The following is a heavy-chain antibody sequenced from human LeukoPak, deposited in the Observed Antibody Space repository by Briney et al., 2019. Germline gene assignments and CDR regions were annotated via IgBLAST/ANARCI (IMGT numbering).Heavy chain of an antibody. CDR2: ISSCSSYI. J-gene: IGHJ6*02. CDR3: ARDPPHYDFWSGYYTEDHYYYYYGMDV. Sequence: GRSLRLSCAASGFTFSSYSMNWVRQAPGKGLEWVSSISSCSSYIYYADSVKGRFTISRDNAKNSLYLQMNSLRAEDTAVYYCARDPPHYDFWSGYYTEDHYYYYYGMDVWGQGTTVTVSS. CDR1: GFTFSSYS. D-gene: IGHD3-3*01. V-gene: IGHV3-21*01.